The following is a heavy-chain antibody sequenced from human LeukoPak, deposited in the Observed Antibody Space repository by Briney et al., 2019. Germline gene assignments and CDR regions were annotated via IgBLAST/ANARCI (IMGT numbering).Heavy chain of an antibody. CDR1: GFTFSNYA. CDR2: ISGSGGST. Sequence: GGSLRLSCAASGFTFSNYAMSWVRQAPGKGLEWVSAISGSGGSTYYADSVKGRFTISRDNSKNTLYLQMSSLRAEDTAVYYCAKGTPLPTGYYFDYWGQGTLVTVSS. V-gene: IGHV3-23*01. J-gene: IGHJ4*02. CDR3: AKGTPLPTGYYFDY. D-gene: IGHD4-17*01.